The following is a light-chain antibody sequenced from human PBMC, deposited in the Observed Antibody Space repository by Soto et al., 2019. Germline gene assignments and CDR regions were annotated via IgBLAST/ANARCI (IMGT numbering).Light chain of an antibody. CDR1: SSDVGGYKY. J-gene: IGLJ1*01. Sequence: QSALTQPPSASGSPGQSVTISCTGTSSDVGGYKYVSWYQQHPGKAPKIVIYEVSKRPSGVPDRFSGSKSGNTASLTVSGLQAEDEADYYCSSFGGTFYVFGTGAKVTVL. V-gene: IGLV2-8*01. CDR3: SSFGGTFYV. CDR2: EVS.